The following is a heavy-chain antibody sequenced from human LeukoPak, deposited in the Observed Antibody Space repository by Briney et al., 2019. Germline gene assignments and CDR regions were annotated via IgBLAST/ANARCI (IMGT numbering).Heavy chain of an antibody. CDR1: GYTLTELS. Sequence: ASVKVSCKVPGYTLTELSMHWVRQAPGKGLEWMGGFDPEDGETIYAQKFQGRITMTEDTSTDTAYMELSSLRSEDTAVYYCATQYCSGGSCYSGFDYWGQGTLVTVSS. J-gene: IGHJ4*02. V-gene: IGHV1-24*01. CDR2: FDPEDGET. CDR3: ATQYCSGGSCYSGFDY. D-gene: IGHD2-15*01.